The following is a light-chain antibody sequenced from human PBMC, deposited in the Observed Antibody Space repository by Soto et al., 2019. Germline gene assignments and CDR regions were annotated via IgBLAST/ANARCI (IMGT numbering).Light chain of an antibody. CDR3: QQYDNLPPWT. J-gene: IGKJ1*01. CDR1: QSVGTY. CDR2: GAS. Sequence: EIVMTQSPVTLSVSPGERATLSCKASQSVGTYLAWYQQKPGQAPRLLIYGASTRATGVPVRFSGGGSGTEFTLTISSLQSEDFAIYHCQQYDNLPPWTFGQGTKVEIK. V-gene: IGKV3-15*01.